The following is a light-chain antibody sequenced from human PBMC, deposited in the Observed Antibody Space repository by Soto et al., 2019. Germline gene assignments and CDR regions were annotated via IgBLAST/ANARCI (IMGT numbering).Light chain of an antibody. J-gene: IGLJ2*01. CDR1: GSSIGTNT. CDR3: AAWDGSLNNVL. V-gene: IGLV1-44*01. Sequence: QSVLTQPPSASGTPGQRVTISCSGSGSSIGTNTVNWYRQLPGTAPKLLIYGDNQRPSGVPDRFSGSKSGTSASLAISGLKYEDEADYYCAAWDGSLNNVLFGGGTKVTVL. CDR2: GDN.